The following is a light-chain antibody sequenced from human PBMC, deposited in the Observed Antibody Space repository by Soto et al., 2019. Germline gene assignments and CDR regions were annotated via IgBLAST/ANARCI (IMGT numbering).Light chain of an antibody. Sequence: QSALTQPASVSGSPGQSVTISCTGTSSDFGSYKFVSWYQHHPGKVPKVIIYEVSDRPSGTSNRFSGSKSGNTASLTISGLRAEDEADYFCSSYTTSSTLVFGGGTKVTVL. CDR1: SSDFGSYKF. CDR3: SSYTTSSTLV. J-gene: IGLJ2*01. V-gene: IGLV2-14*02. CDR2: EVS.